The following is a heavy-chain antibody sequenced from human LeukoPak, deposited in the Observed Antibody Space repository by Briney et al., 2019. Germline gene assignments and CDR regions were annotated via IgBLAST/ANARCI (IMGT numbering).Heavy chain of an antibody. J-gene: IGHJ4*02. V-gene: IGHV4-39*02. Sequence: PSETLSLTCSVSDGSISTDDDYWGWIRQPPGKGLEWIGSINYRGTTYYNPSLKTRVTLSVDTSKNDFSLNLRSVTAADTAFYFCARLRGSYKLPYSFESWGQGTLVPVSS. D-gene: IGHD3-16*01. CDR2: INYRGTT. CDR3: ARLRGSYKLPYSFES. CDR1: DGSISTDDDY.